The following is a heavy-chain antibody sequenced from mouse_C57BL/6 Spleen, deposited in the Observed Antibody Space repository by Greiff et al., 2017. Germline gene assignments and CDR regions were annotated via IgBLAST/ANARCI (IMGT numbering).Heavy chain of an antibody. V-gene: IGHV1-39*01. CDR1: GYSFTDYN. Sequence: VHVKQSGPELVKPGASVKISCKASGYSFTDYNMNWVKQSNGKSLEWIGVINPNYGTTSYNQKFKGKATLTVDQSSSTAYMQLNSLTSEDSAVYYCARLYYGSSYGYFDYWGQGTTLTVSS. CDR2: INPNYGTT. J-gene: IGHJ2*01. D-gene: IGHD1-1*01. CDR3: ARLYYGSSYGYFDY.